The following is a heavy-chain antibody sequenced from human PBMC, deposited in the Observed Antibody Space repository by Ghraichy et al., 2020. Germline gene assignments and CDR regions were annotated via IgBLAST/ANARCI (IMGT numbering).Heavy chain of an antibody. V-gene: IGHV4-59*01. J-gene: IGHJ4*02. Sequence: SVTLSLTCTVSGDSISSYYWSWIRLPPGKGLEWIGYIYYSGSTHYNPSLKSRVTISLDTSKNQFSLKLSSVTAADTAVYYCARRGNYYDSSGPYFDSWGQGTLVTVSS. CDR1: GDSISSYY. CDR2: IYYSGST. D-gene: IGHD3-22*01. CDR3: ARRGNYYDSSGPYFDS.